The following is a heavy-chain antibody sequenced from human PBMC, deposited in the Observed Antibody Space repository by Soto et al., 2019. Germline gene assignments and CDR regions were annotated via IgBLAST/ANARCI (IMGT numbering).Heavy chain of an antibody. Sequence: LSLTCTVSGGSISSYYWSWIRQPPGKGLEWIGYFYYSGSTNYNPSLKSRVTISVDTSKNQFSLKLSSVTAADTAVYYCARDRLSLHSAPPYAMDVWGQGTTVTVSS. J-gene: IGHJ6*02. V-gene: IGHV4-59*01. CDR1: GGSISSYY. CDR2: FYYSGST. CDR3: ARDRLSLHSAPPYAMDV. D-gene: IGHD6-25*01.